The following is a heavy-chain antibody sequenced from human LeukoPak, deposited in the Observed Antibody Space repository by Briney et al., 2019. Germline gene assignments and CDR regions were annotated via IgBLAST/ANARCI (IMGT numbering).Heavy chain of an antibody. CDR1: GYSFTSYW. D-gene: IGHD6-19*01. V-gene: IGHV5-51*01. CDR2: IYPGDSDT. J-gene: IGHJ4*02. CDR3: ARSRSPGSSGHYDY. Sequence: GESLKISCKGSGYSFTSYWIGWMLQLPGKGLEWMGIIYPGDSDTRYSPSFQGQVTISADKSTSTAYLQWSSLKASDTAMYYCARSRSPGSSGHYDYWGQGTLVTVSS.